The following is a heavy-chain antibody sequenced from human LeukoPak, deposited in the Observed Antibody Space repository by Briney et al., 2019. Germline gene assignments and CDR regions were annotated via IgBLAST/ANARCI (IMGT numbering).Heavy chain of an antibody. D-gene: IGHD2-15*01. CDR3: ARTPRDIVVVVAATLYYYGMDV. CDR2: INPNSGGT. CDR1: GYTFTGYY. Sequence: ASVKVSCKASGYTFTGYYMHWVRQAPGQGLEWMGWINPNSGGTNYAQKFQGRATMTRDTSISTAYMELSRLRSDDTAVYYCARTPRDIVVVVAATLYYYGMDVWGQGTTVTVSS. V-gene: IGHV1-2*02. J-gene: IGHJ6*02.